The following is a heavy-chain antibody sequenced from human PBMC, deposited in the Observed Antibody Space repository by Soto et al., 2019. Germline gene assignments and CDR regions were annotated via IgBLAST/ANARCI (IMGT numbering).Heavy chain of an antibody. Sequence: ASVTVSSKASGYTFTSYGCSRLRLPPGQGLEWMGWISAYNGNTNYAQKLQGRVTMTTDTSTSTAYMELRSLRSDDTAVYYCARVVVVAATHNWFDPWGQGTLVTVSS. CDR2: ISAYNGNT. CDR3: ARVVVVAATHNWFDP. D-gene: IGHD2-15*01. CDR1: GYTFTSYG. J-gene: IGHJ5*02. V-gene: IGHV1-18*04.